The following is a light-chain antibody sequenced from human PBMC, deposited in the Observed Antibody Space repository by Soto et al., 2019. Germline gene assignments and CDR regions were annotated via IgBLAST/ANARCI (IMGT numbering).Light chain of an antibody. V-gene: IGLV2-14*03. Sequence: QSVLTQPASVSGSPGQSITISCTGTSSDFGGYNFVSWYQHHPGKAPKLIIYDVNNRPSGVSNRFSGSKSGNTASLTISGLQAEDEADYYCSSYTPSSTPSVFGTGTKVTVL. CDR1: SSDFGGYNF. J-gene: IGLJ1*01. CDR3: SSYTPSSTPSV. CDR2: DVN.